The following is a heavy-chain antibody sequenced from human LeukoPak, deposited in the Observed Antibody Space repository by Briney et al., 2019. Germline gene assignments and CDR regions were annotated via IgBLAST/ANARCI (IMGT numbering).Heavy chain of an antibody. CDR1: GFTFRKYW. J-gene: IGHJ4*02. CDR3: AREVFFQFDN. CDR2: IAANGNDK. V-gene: IGHV3-7*03. Sequence: GGSLRLSCAASGFTFRKYWMAWVRQAPGRGLEWVATIAANGNDKDYEDALQGRFTISGDNTRNSLSLRIDSLRAEDTAQYYCAREVFFQFDNWGQGALVTVSS.